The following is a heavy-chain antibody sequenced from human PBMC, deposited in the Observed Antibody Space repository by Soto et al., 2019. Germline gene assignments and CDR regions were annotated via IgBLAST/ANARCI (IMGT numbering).Heavy chain of an antibody. CDR2: IIPILALA. V-gene: IGHV1-69*08. J-gene: IGHJ5*02. Sequence: QVQLVQSGAEVKKPGSSVKVSCKASGGTFTNYTIIWVRQAPGQGLEWMVRIIPILALANYEQKFQGRVTITADKSTSASYRELTSLKSEDTSVYYCVRDSPSLVVSVAKQTWFDPWGQGTLVTVSS. CDR1: GGTFTNYT. D-gene: IGHD2-2*01. CDR3: VRDSPSLVVSVAKQTWFDP.